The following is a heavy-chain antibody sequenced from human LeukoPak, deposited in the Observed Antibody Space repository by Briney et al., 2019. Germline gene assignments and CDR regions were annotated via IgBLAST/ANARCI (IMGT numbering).Heavy chain of an antibody. CDR1: GGSISSYY. V-gene: IGHV4-59*01. CDR3: ARRLLWFGEAGWFDP. CDR2: IYYIGST. Sequence: SETLSLTCTVSGGSISSYYWSWIRQPPGKGREWSGYIYYIGSTHYHPSLNTRVSLSVATSKPQFSLKLRSVTAADPAVYYCARRLLWFGEAGWFDPWGQGTLVTVSS. D-gene: IGHD3-10*01. J-gene: IGHJ5*02.